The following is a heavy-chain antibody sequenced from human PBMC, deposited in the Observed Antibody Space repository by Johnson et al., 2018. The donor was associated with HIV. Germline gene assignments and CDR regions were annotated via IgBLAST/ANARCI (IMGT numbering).Heavy chain of an antibody. CDR2: ISGSGGST. CDR1: GFTFSSYG. J-gene: IGHJ3*02. CDR3: ARDSRMGTMVLLSDAFDI. V-gene: IGHV3-21*01. D-gene: IGHD5-24*01. Sequence: EVQLVESGGGVVQPGGSLRLYCAASGFTFSSYGMHWVRQAPGKGLEWVSAISGSGGSTYYADSVKGRFTISRDNAKNSLYLQMNSLRAEDTALYYCARDSRMGTMVLLSDAFDIWGQGTMVTVSS.